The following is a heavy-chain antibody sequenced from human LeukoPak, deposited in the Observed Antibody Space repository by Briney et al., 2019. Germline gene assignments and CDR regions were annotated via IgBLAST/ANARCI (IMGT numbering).Heavy chain of an antibody. CDR3: ARAYSSGWYYFDY. V-gene: IGHV3-64*01. CDR1: GFTFSSYA. J-gene: IGHJ4*02. Sequence: GGSLRLSCAASGFTFSSYAMHWVRQAPGKELEYVSAISSNGGSTYYANSVKGRFTISRDNSKNTLYLQMGSLRAEDMAVYYCARAYSSGWYYFDYWGQGTLVTVSS. D-gene: IGHD6-19*01. CDR2: ISSNGGST.